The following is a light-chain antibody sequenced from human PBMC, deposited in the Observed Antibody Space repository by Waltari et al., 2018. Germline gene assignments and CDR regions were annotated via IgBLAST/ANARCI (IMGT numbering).Light chain of an antibody. CDR3: QHYVSLPVT. CDR2: GAS. V-gene: IGKV3-20*01. J-gene: IGKJ1*01. CDR1: QRVSRA. Sequence: EIVLSQSPGTLSLSPGERATLSCRASQRVSRALAWYQQNPGQAPRLLIYGASNRATGIPDRFSGSGSGTDFSLSISRLEPEDFAVYYCQHYVSLPVTFGQGTKVEIK.